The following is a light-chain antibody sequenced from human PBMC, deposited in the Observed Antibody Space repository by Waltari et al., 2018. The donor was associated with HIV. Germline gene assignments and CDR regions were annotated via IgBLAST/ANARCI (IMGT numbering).Light chain of an antibody. J-gene: IGKJ1*01. CDR1: QSISDK. V-gene: IGKV3-15*01. CDR3: QQYNNWPIT. Sequence: EIVMTRSPATLSVSPGERATLSCRASQSISDKLAWYQQKPGQAPRLLIYGASTRATGIPARFSGSGSGTEFTLTISSLQSEDLAVYYCQQYNNWPITFGQGTKVEIK. CDR2: GAS.